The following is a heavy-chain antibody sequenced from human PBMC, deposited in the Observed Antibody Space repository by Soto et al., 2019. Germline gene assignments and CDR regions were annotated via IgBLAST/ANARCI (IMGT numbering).Heavy chain of an antibody. CDR1: GFTFSAYS. CDR3: IPITYDFDC. V-gene: IGHV3-48*02. J-gene: IGHJ4*02. CDR2: ITRESTVI. Sequence: PGGSLRLSCAASGFTFSAYSMNWVRQAPGKGLEWISYITRESTVIHYADSVRGRFTVSRDNAKNSLYLQMNSLREDDTALYYSIPITYDFDCWGQGTLVTVSS. D-gene: IGHD1-20*01.